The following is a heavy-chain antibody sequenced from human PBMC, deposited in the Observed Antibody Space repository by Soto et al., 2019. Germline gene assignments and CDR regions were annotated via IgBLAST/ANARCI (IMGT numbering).Heavy chain of an antibody. CDR3: ARSPPAERYCISTSCYRAAFDI. CDR2: IIPIFGTA. Sequence: ASVKVSCKASGGTFSSYAISWVRQAPGQGLEWMGGIIPIFGTANYAQKFQGRVTITADESTSTAYMELSSLRSEDTAVYYCARSPPAERYCISTSCYRAAFDIWGQGTMVTVSS. J-gene: IGHJ3*02. D-gene: IGHD2-2*02. V-gene: IGHV1-69*13. CDR1: GGTFSSYA.